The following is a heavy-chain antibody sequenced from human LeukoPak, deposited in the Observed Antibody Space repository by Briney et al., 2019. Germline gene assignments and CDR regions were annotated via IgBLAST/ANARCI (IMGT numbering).Heavy chain of an antibody. CDR1: GYTFTSYG. D-gene: IGHD5-24*01. Sequence: ASVKVSCKASGYTFTSYGISWVRQAPGQGLEWMGWISAYNGNTNYAQKLQGRATMTRNTSISTAFMELSSLRSEDTAVYYCARRNTIMVAGLDYWGQGTLVTVSS. V-gene: IGHV1-18*01. CDR3: ARRNTIMVAGLDY. J-gene: IGHJ4*02. CDR2: ISAYNGNT.